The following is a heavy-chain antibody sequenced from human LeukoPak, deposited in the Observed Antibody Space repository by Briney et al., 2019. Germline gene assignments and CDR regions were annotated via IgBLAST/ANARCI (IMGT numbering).Heavy chain of an antibody. CDR1: GYTFTSFG. Sequence: ASVKVSCKASGYTFTSFGISWVRQAPGQGLEWMGWISAYNGNTNYAQKLQGRVTMTTDTSTSTAYMELRSLRSDDTAVYYRARDLASMGVIFFDYWGQGTLVTVSS. CDR3: ARDLASMGVIFFDY. J-gene: IGHJ4*02. D-gene: IGHD3-16*02. V-gene: IGHV1-18*01. CDR2: ISAYNGNT.